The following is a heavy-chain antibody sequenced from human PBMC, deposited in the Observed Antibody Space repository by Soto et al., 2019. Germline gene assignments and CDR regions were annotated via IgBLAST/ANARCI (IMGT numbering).Heavy chain of an antibody. V-gene: IGHV4-34*01. CDR3: ARGAKFSYMDV. Sequence: SETLSLTCAVYGGSFSGYYLSWIRQPPGKGLEWIGEINHSGSTNYNPSLKSRVTISVDTSKNQFSLKLSSVTAADTAVYYCARGAKFSYMDVWGKGTTVTVSS. CDR2: INHSGST. CDR1: GGSFSGYY. J-gene: IGHJ6*03.